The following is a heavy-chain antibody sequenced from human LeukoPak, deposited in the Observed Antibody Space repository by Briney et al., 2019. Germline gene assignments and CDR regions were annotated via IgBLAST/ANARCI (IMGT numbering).Heavy chain of an antibody. V-gene: IGHV5-51*01. CDR3: ARNNPVGRIGYCSRTSCQGWFDP. CDR1: GYSFTNYW. Sequence: GESLKISCKGSGYSFTNYWIGWVRQMPGKGLEWMGIIYPGDSDTRYSPSFQGQVTISADKSISTAYLQWSSLKASDTAMYYCARNNPVGRIGYCSRTSCQGWFDPWGQGTLVTVSS. J-gene: IGHJ5*02. D-gene: IGHD2-2*01. CDR2: IYPGDSDT.